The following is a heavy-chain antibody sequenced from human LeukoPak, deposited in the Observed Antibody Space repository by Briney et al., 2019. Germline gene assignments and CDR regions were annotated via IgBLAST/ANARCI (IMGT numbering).Heavy chain of an antibody. V-gene: IGHV1-18*01. J-gene: IGHJ6*02. CDR2: IIPILGIA. Sequence: ASVKVSCKASGYTSTSYGISWVRQAPGQGLEWMGRIIPILGIANYAQKFQGRVTMTTDTSTSTAYMELRSLRSDDTAVYYCARDRNCSSTSCYFGYYYYYGMDVWGQGTTVTVSS. D-gene: IGHD2-2*01. CDR1: GYTSTSYG. CDR3: ARDRNCSSTSCYFGYYYYYGMDV.